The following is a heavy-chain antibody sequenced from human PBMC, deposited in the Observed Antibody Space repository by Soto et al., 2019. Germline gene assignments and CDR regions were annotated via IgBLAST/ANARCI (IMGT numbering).Heavy chain of an antibody. J-gene: IGHJ6*02. Sequence: GASVKVSCKASGFTFTSSAVQWVRQARGQRLEWIGWIVVGSGNTNYAQKFQERVTITRDMSTSTAYMGLSSLRSEDTAVYYCAAGRDWNDGYYYYYYGMDVWGQGTTVTVSS. CDR2: IVVGSGNT. CDR1: GFTFTSSA. D-gene: IGHD1-1*01. CDR3: AAGRDWNDGYYYYYYGMDV. V-gene: IGHV1-58*01.